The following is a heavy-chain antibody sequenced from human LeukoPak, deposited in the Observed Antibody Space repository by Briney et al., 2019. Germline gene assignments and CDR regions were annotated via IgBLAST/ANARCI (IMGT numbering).Heavy chain of an antibody. V-gene: IGHV4-61*01. CDR1: GGSISSSSYY. D-gene: IGHD6-13*01. Sequence: PSETLSLTCTVSGGSISSSSYYWSWIRQPPGKGLEWIGYIYYSGSTNYNPSLKSRVTISVDTSKNQFSLKLSSVTAADTAVYYCARSAPQQLVINWFDPWGQGTLVTVSS. J-gene: IGHJ5*02. CDR3: ARSAPQQLVINWFDP. CDR2: IYYSGST.